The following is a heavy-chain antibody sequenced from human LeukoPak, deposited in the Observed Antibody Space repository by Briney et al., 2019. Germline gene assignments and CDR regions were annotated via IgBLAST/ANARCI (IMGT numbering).Heavy chain of an antibody. CDR2: IITGSGNT. Sequence: ASVKVSCKASGYTFNDYVMHWVRQATGQRLEWMGWIITGSGNTHYSQKFQGRVTITRDTSAGTVYMELSSLRSEDTAVYYCARDFEAYFDYWGQGTLVTVSS. CDR3: ARDFEAYFDY. D-gene: IGHD2/OR15-2a*01. J-gene: IGHJ4*02. CDR1: GYTFNDYV. V-gene: IGHV1-3*04.